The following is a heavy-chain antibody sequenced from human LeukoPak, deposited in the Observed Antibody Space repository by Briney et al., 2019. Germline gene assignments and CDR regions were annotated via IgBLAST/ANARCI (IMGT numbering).Heavy chain of an antibody. Sequence: GESLKISCKGAGCIFTNYWSGWVRQLAGQGLEWIGIIYPGDADTRYSPAFKGQVTISADKSISTAYLQWSSLKASDTAIYYCARRDTGLEFFDSWGQGTLVTVSS. CDR2: IYPGDADT. J-gene: IGHJ4*02. CDR1: GCIFTNYW. V-gene: IGHV5-51*01. D-gene: IGHD5-12*01. CDR3: ARRDTGLEFFDS.